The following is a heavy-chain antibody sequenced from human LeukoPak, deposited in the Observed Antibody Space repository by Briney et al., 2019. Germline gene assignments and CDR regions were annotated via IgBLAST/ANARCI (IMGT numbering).Heavy chain of an antibody. CDR1: GGSISSSSYY. Sequence: PSETLSLTCTVSGGSISSSSYYWGWIRQPPGKGLDWIGIINYRGNTYYNPSLKSRVTISVDTSKNQISLKLSSVTAADTAVYYCARRDSYSSGYYYFDYWGQGTLVTVSS. V-gene: IGHV4-39*01. CDR3: ARRDSYSSGYYYFDY. CDR2: INYRGNT. J-gene: IGHJ4*02. D-gene: IGHD3-22*01.